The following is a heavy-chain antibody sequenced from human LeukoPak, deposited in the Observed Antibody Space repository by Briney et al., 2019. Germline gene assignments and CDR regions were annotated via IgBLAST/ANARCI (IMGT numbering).Heavy chain of an antibody. Sequence: GGSLRLSCAASGFTVSSDYMSWVRQAPGKGLEWVSVIYSGGSTYYADSVKGRFTISRHNSKNTLYLQMNSLRAEDTAVYYCASGYSYVLDYWGQGTLVTVSS. CDR1: GFTVSSDY. V-gene: IGHV3-53*04. CDR3: ASGYSYVLDY. D-gene: IGHD5-18*01. CDR2: IYSGGST. J-gene: IGHJ4*02.